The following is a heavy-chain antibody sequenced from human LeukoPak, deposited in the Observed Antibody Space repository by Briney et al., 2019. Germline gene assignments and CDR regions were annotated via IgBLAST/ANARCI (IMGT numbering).Heavy chain of an antibody. Sequence: SVKVSCKASGGTFSSYAFSWVRQAPGQGLEWMGRIIPILGIANYAQKFQGRVTITADKSASTAYMELSSLRSEDTAVYYCATANRYCSGGSCYLNYYGMDVWGQGTTVTVSS. CDR2: IIPILGIA. J-gene: IGHJ6*02. D-gene: IGHD2-15*01. CDR1: GGTFSSYA. CDR3: ATANRYCSGGSCYLNYYGMDV. V-gene: IGHV1-69*04.